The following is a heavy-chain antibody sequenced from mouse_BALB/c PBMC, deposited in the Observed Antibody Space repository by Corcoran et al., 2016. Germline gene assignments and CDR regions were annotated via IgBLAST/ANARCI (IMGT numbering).Heavy chain of an antibody. CDR1: GYTFSSHW. J-gene: IGHJ2*01. CDR2: ILPGSGNT. Sequence: QVQLQQSGAELMKPGASVKISCKATGYTFSSHWIEWVKQRPGHGLAWVGEILPGSGNTNYNEKFKAKATFTAETSSNTVYMQLSSLTSEDSAVYYCAILRYCDQWGQGTTLTVSS. CDR3: AILRYCDQ. V-gene: IGHV1-9*01.